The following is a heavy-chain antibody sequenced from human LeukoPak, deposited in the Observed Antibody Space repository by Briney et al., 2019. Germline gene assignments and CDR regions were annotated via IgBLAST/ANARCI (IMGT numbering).Heavy chain of an antibody. Sequence: GGSLRLSCAASGFTFSSYAMHWVRQAPGKGLEWVAVISYDGSNKYYADSVKGRFTISRDNSKNTLYLQMNSLRAEDTAVYYCARAGPSLTGYYLYYGMDVWGQGTTVTVSS. J-gene: IGHJ6*02. CDR2: ISYDGSNK. V-gene: IGHV3-30*04. D-gene: IGHD3-9*01. CDR1: GFTFSSYA. CDR3: ARAGPSLTGYYLYYGMDV.